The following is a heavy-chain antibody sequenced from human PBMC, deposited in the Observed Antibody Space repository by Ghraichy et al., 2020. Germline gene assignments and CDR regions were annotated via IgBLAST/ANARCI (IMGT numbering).Heavy chain of an antibody. V-gene: IGHV4-39*01. CDR3: ARLHGIATTGTPSYYYGMDV. CDR1: GGSINSNSYY. J-gene: IGHJ6*02. D-gene: IGHD6-13*01. Sequence: SETLSLTCTVSGGSINSNSYYWGWIRQPPGKGLEWIGSIYYSGSTYYNTSLKSRVTISVDTSKNQFSLKLSSVTAADTAVYYCARLHGIATTGTPSYYYGMDVWGQGTTVTVSS. CDR2: IYYSGST.